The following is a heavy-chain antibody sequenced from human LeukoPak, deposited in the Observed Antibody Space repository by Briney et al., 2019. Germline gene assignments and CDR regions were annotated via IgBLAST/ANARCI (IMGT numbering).Heavy chain of an antibody. V-gene: IGHV1-69*04. CDR1: GGTFSSYA. J-gene: IGHJ4*02. CDR3: ARGGKGYYFDY. CDR2: IIPILGIA. D-gene: IGHD3-16*01. Sequence: SVKLSCKASGGTFSSYAISWVRQAPGQGLEWMGRIIPILGIANYAQKFQGRVTITADKSTSTAYMELSSLRSEDTAVYYCARGGKGYYFDYWGQGTLVSVSS.